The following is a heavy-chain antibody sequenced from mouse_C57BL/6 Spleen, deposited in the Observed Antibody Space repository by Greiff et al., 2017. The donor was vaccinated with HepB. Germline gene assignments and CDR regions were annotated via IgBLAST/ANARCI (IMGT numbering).Heavy chain of an antibody. CDR3: ARQRRYYAMDY. CDR2: ISSGSSTI. J-gene: IGHJ4*01. CDR1: GFTFSDYG. V-gene: IGHV5-17*01. Sequence: EVHLVESGGGLVKPGGSLKLSCAASGFTFSDYGMHWVRQAPEKGLEWVAYISSGSSTIYYADTVKGRFTISRDNAKNTLFLQMTSLRSEDTAMYYCARQRRYYAMDYWGQGTSVTVSS.